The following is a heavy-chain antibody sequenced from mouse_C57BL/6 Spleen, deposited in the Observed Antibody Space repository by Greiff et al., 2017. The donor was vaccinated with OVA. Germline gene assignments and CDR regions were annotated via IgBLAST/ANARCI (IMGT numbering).Heavy chain of an antibody. J-gene: IGHJ3*01. CDR3: AREDDGYC. Sequence: EVKVEESGGGLVKPGGSLKLSCAASGFTFSSYAMSWVRQTPEKRLEWVATISDGGSYTYYPDNVKGRFTISRDNAKNNLYLQMSHLKSEDTAMYYCAREDDGYCWGQGTLVTVSA. CDR1: GFTFSSYA. CDR2: ISDGGSYT. V-gene: IGHV5-4*01. D-gene: IGHD2-3*01.